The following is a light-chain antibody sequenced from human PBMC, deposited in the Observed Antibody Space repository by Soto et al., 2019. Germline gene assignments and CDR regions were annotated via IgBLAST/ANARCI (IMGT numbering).Light chain of an antibody. J-gene: IGKJ5*01. CDR3: QQRSNWPTIT. CDR1: QSISGT. V-gene: IGKV3-11*01. CDR2: DAS. Sequence: EIVMTQSPATLSVSPGGRATLSCRASQSISGTLAWYQQKPGQAPRLLIYDASNRANGIPARFSGSGSGTDFTLTISSLEPEDFAVYYCQQRSNWPTITFGQGTRLEIK.